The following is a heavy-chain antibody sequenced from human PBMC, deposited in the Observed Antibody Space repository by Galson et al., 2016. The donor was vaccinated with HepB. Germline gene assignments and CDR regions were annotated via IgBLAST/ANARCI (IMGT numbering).Heavy chain of an antibody. D-gene: IGHD3-16*01. CDR1: GLTVSNNF. CDR3: ARDPGGGPTHGY. CDR2: IYSGGST. J-gene: IGHJ4*02. V-gene: IGHV3-66*01. Sequence: SLRLSCAVSGLTVSNNFMSWVRQAPGKGLEWVSLIYSGGSTDYADSVKGRFTISRDNSKNTMYLNMNILRVEDTAVYYCARDPGGGPTHGYWGQGTLVTVSS.